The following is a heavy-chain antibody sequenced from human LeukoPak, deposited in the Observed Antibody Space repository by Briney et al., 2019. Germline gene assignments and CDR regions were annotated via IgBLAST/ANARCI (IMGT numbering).Heavy chain of an antibody. CDR2: IIPIFGTA. CDR3: ARGLPVRDTAMVI. D-gene: IGHD5-18*01. J-gene: IGHJ4*02. V-gene: IGHV1-69*05. Sequence: SVKVSCKASGGTFSSYAISWVLQAPGQGLEWMGRIIPIFGTANYAQKFQGRVTITTDESTSTAYMELSSLRSEDTAVYYCARGLPVRDTAMVIWGQGTLVTVSS. CDR1: GGTFSSYA.